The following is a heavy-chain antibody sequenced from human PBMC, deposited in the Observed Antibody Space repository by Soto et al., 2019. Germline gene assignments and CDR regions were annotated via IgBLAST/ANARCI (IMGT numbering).Heavy chain of an antibody. D-gene: IGHD3-10*01. J-gene: IGHJ6*01. CDR2: ISYDGSNK. V-gene: IGHV3-30-3*01. CDR1: GFTFSSYA. Sequence: LSLSCAAPGFTFSSYALHLVLQAPGTGLEWVAVISYDGSNKYYADSVKGRFTISRDNSKNTLYLQMNSLRAEDTAVYYCTRDSAIRGAHYFSYGM. CDR3: TRDSAIRGAHYFSYGM.